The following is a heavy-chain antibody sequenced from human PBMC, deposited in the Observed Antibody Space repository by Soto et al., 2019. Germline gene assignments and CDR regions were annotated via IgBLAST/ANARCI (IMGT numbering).Heavy chain of an antibody. J-gene: IGHJ4*02. CDR2: IFDSGSS. D-gene: IGHD2-15*01. Sequence: SETLSLTCTVSGGSISSYFCGWIRQPPGKGLEWIGYIFDSGSSNYHPSLQSRVTISVDTSRHQFSLQLTSVTAADTAVYYCARGFPYGTSGTCYPLVDYCGQGTLVTVS. CDR1: GGSISSYF. CDR3: ARGFPYGTSGTCYPLVDY. V-gene: IGHV4-59*01.